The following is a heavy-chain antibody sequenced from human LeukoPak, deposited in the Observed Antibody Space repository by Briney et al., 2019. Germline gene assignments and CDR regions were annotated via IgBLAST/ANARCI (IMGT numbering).Heavy chain of an antibody. J-gene: IGHJ5*02. D-gene: IGHD2-15*01. CDR1: GFTFSSYS. CDR3: ASARSTTWWKHVSIWFDP. V-gene: IGHV3-48*04. Sequence: PGGSLRLSCAASGFTFSSYSMNWVRQAPGKGLEWVSYISSSSSTIYYADSVRGRFTISRDNARSSVYLQMTSLRADDTAVYYCASARSTTWWKHVSIWFDPWGQGTLVTVSS. CDR2: ISSSSSTI.